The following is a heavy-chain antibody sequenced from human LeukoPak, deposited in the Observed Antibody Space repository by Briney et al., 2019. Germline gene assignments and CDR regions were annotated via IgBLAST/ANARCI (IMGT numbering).Heavy chain of an antibody. CDR3: ARGETPIAAAGTRY. Sequence: GGSLRLSCAASGFTFSSYAMHWVRQAPGKGLEWVAVISYDGSNKYYADSVKGRFTISRDNSKNTLYLQMNSLRAEDTAVYYCARGETPIAAAGTRYWGQGTLVTVSS. D-gene: IGHD6-13*01. V-gene: IGHV3-30*04. CDR2: ISYDGSNK. J-gene: IGHJ4*02. CDR1: GFTFSSYA.